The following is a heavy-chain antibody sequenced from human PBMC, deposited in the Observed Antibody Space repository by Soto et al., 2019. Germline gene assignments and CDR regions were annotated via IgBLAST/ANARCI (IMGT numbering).Heavy chain of an antibody. CDR1: GDTFAFYS. D-gene: IGHD3-10*01. CDR3: ATSYGSGYRAFDY. Sequence: QVQLVQSGAEVKRPGSSVKVSCKASGDTFAFYSINWVRQAPGLGLEWMGRINPILSMSNYAQRFQGRVRMTADKSTSTACLVLNSLRSEDTAMYYCATSYGSGYRAFDYWGQGALVTVSS. CDR2: INPILSMS. V-gene: IGHV1-69*02. J-gene: IGHJ4*02.